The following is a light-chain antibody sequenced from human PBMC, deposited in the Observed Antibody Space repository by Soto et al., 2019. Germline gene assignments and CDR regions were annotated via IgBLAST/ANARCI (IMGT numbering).Light chain of an antibody. J-gene: IGLJ1*01. V-gene: IGLV1-44*01. Sequence: QSVLTQPPSASGTPGQRVTISCSGSSSNIGTNTVNWYQQLPGTAPKLLIYSTHQRPSGVPDRFSGSKSGTSASLAISELQSEDEADYYCAVWDDSLTGLWVFGAGTKVTVL. CDR2: STH. CDR1: SSNIGTNT. CDR3: AVWDDSLTGLWV.